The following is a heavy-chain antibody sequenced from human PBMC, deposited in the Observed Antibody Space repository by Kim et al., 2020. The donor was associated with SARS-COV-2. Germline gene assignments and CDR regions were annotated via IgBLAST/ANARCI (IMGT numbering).Heavy chain of an antibody. Sequence: YYADSVKGRFTMSRVNAKNSRYLQMHSLRDEDTAVYYCARDMTRVTAFDYWGQGTLVSVSS. V-gene: IGHV3-48*02. D-gene: IGHD4-17*01. J-gene: IGHJ4*02. CDR3: ARDMTRVTAFDY.